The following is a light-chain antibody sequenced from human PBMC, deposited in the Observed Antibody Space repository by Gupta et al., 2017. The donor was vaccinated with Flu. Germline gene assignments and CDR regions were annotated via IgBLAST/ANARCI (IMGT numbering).Light chain of an antibody. J-gene: IGKJ2*01. CDR3: QQDGSSPHN. V-gene: IGKV3-20*01. Sequence: EIVLTQSPGTLSLSPGERATLSCRASQSVSSSYLAWYQQKPGQAPRLLIYGASSRATGIPDRFSGSGSGTDFTLTISRLEPEDFAVYYCQQDGSSPHNFGQGTKLEIK. CDR1: QSVSSSY. CDR2: GAS.